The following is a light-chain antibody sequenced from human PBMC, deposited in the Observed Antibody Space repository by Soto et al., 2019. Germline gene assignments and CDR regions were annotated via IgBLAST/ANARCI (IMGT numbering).Light chain of an antibody. J-gene: IGLJ2*01. V-gene: IGLV2-14*03. CDR3: SSYPTRTTLI. CDR2: DVS. CDR1: SSDVGASNH. Sequence: QSALTQPASVSGSPGQSITISCTGTSSDVGASNHVSWYQQHPGKAPKLMIYDVSNRPSGVSNRFSGSKSGNSASLTISGLQAEDEADYYCSSYPTRTTLIFGGGTKLTV.